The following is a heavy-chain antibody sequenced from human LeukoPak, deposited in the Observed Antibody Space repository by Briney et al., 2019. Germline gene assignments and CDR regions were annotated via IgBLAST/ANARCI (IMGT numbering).Heavy chain of an antibody. Sequence: PGASLRLSCAASGFTFSSYAMSWVRQAPGKGLEWVSAISGSGGSTYYADSVKGRFTISRDNSKNTLCLQMNSLRAEDTAVYYCAKEGMIVVVITTYFDYWGQGTLVTVSS. CDR2: ISGSGGST. D-gene: IGHD3-22*01. J-gene: IGHJ4*02. V-gene: IGHV3-23*01. CDR3: AKEGMIVVVITTYFDY. CDR1: GFTFSSYA.